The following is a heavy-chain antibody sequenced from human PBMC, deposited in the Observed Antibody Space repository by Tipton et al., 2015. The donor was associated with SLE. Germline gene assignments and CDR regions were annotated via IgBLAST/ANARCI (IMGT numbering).Heavy chain of an antibody. CDR2: ISWDGTTT. CDR3: AKDFHYGFDL. J-gene: IGHJ3*01. CDR1: GFTFSNYG. Sequence: SLRLSCVASGFTFSNYGMHWVRQAPGKGLEWVSLISWDGTTTYYADSVKGRFTMSRDNTKNSLYLQMNSLSSDDAALYFCAKDFHYGFDLWGQGTMVTVSS. V-gene: IGHV3-43*01.